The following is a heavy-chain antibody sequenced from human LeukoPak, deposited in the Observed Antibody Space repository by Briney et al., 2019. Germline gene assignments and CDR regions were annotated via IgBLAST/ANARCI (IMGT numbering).Heavy chain of an antibody. CDR1: GFTFSSYW. D-gene: IGHD6-13*01. J-gene: IGHJ4*02. CDR2: IKQDGSEK. V-gene: IGHV3-7*04. CDR3: ARDQAAAGTPGVDY. Sequence: PGGSLRLSCAASGFTFSSYWMSWVRQAPGKGLEWVANIKQDGSEKYYVDSVKGRFTISRDSAKNSLYLQMNSLRAEDTAVYYCARDQAAAGTPGVDYWGQGTLVTVSS.